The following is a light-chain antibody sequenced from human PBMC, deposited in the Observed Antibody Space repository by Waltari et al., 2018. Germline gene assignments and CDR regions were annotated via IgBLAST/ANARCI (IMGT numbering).Light chain of an antibody. J-gene: IGLJ2*01. CDR2: GNN. V-gene: IGLV1-40*01. CDR3: QSYDSSLIASV. CDR1: SSNIRADSD. Sequence: QSGLTQPPSVSGAPGQSVTISCTGTSSNIRADSDVHRYQVLPGTAPKLLIFGNNHRPSGVPDRFSGSKSGTSASLAITGLQAEDEADYYCQSYDSSLIASVFGGGTKLTVL.